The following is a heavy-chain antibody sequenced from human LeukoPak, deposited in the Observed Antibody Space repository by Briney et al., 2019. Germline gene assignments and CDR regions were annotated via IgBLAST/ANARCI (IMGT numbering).Heavy chain of an antibody. Sequence: PGRSLRLSREASGFTFRNYGMHWVRQAPGKGLDWVGVIWFDGSNRYYADSVKGRFTISRDNSKNTLYLQVNSVRAEDTAVYYCARDTSGYYDYWGQGALVTVSS. CDR3: ARDTSGYYDY. D-gene: IGHD2-15*01. J-gene: IGHJ4*02. CDR1: GFTFRNYG. V-gene: IGHV3-33*01. CDR2: IWFDGSNR.